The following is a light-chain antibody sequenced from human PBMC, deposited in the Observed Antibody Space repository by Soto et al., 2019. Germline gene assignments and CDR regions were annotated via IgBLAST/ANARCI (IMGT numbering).Light chain of an antibody. CDR1: QSVSNNY. CDR3: QQYDNAPQT. Sequence: EIVLTQSPGTLSLSPGERATLSCRASQSVSNNYLAWYQQKPGQAPRLLIYGASNRATGIPDRFSGSGSGTDFTLTISRLEPEDFAVYYCQQYDNAPQTFGQGTKVDI. CDR2: GAS. V-gene: IGKV3-20*01. J-gene: IGKJ1*01.